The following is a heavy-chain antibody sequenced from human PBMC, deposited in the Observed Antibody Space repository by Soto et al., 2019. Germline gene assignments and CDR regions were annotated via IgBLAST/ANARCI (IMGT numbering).Heavy chain of an antibody. CDR1: GYTFTSYG. CDR2: ISAYNGDT. V-gene: IGHV1-18*01. CDR3: AVDYSDRRGDLGH. D-gene: IGHD3-22*01. Sequence: QVQLMQSGAEVKKPGASVKVSCKASGYTFTSYGISWVRQAPGQGLEWMAWISAYNGDTNFAQKVQGRVTMTTDTSTSTAYLELRSLRSDATAVYYCAVDYSDRRGDLGHWGQGTLVTVSS. J-gene: IGHJ4*02.